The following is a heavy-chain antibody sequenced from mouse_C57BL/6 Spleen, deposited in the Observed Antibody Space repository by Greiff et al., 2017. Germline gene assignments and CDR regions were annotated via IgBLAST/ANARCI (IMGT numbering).Heavy chain of an antibody. Sequence: EVNVVESGGGLVQPGGSLKLSCAASGFTFSDYYMYWVRQTPEKRLEWVAYISNGGGSTYYPDTVKGRFTISRDNAENTLYLQMSRLKSEDTAMYYCARPLAAQATSAMDYWGQGTSVTVSS. CDR3: ARPLAAQATSAMDY. CDR2: ISNGGGST. J-gene: IGHJ4*01. CDR1: GFTFSDYY. D-gene: IGHD3-2*02. V-gene: IGHV5-12*01.